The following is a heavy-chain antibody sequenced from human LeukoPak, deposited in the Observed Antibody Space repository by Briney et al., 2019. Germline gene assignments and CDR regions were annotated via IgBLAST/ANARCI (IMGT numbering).Heavy chain of an antibody. J-gene: IGHJ5*02. CDR1: GFILSSDN. CDR2: ISGGSSSK. Sequence: GGSLRLSCAASGFILSSDNMNWARQAPGKGLEWVSYISGGSSSKYYADSVKGRFTISRDNSKNSLYLEMNSLRDEDTAVYYCVRDRYGGRMPNWFDPWGQGTLVTVSS. CDR3: VRDRYGGRMPNWFDP. D-gene: IGHD4-23*01. V-gene: IGHV3-48*02.